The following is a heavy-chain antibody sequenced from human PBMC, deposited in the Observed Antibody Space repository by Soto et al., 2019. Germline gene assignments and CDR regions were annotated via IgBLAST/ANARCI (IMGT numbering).Heavy chain of an antibody. CDR2: MYASGST. Sequence: QVQLQESGPGLVKSSGTLSLTCAVSGASITSSNWWSWVRQPPGKGLEWIGEMYASGSTNYNPSLKSRVTISVDKSKNQLSLNLDSVTAADTALYYCALETVAGRDYWGQGTLVTVSS. V-gene: IGHV4-4*02. D-gene: IGHD6-19*01. CDR1: GASITSSNW. CDR3: ALETVAGRDY. J-gene: IGHJ4*02.